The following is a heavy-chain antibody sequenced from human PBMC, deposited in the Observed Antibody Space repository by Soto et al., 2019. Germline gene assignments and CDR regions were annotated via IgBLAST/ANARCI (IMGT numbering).Heavy chain of an antibody. J-gene: IGHJ6*02. CDR2: IYPGDSDT. D-gene: IGHD3-10*01. CDR3: ARLVSGSGSYNPSSYSGMDV. CDR1: GYSFTSYW. Sequence: PGESLKISCKGSGYSFTSYWIGWVRQMPGKGLEWMGIIYPGDSDTRYSPSFQGQVTISADKSISTAYLQWSSLKASDTAMYYCARLVSGSGSYNPSSYSGMDVWGQGNTVTLSS. V-gene: IGHV5-51*01.